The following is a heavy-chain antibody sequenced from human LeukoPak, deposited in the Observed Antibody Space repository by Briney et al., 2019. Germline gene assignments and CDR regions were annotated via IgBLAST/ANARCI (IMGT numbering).Heavy chain of an antibody. CDR1: GFTFTKYW. J-gene: IGHJ4*02. CDR2: INQDGSER. CDR3: ARGLDCRSTSCYLDT. Sequence: GGSLRLSCAASGFTFTKYWMTWVRQDPGKGLERVANINQDGSERFYVDSVKGRFTISRDNAKNSLYLQMNSLGAEDTAVYYCARGLDCRSTSCYLDTWGQGTLVTVSS. D-gene: IGHD2-2*01. V-gene: IGHV3-7*01.